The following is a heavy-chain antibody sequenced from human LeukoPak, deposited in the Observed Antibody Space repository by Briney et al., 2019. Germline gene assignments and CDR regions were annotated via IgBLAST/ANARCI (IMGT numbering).Heavy chain of an antibody. J-gene: IGHJ4*02. CDR3: ARKYYDSSGYGYFDY. V-gene: IGHV4-38-2*02. CDR1: GYSISSGYY. Sequence: SETLSLTCTVSGYSISSGYYWGWIRQPPGKGLEWIGSIHHSGSTNYNPSLKSRVTISLDTSKNQFSLKLSSVTAADTAVYYCARKYYDSSGYGYFDYWGQGTLVTVSS. CDR2: IHHSGST. D-gene: IGHD3-22*01.